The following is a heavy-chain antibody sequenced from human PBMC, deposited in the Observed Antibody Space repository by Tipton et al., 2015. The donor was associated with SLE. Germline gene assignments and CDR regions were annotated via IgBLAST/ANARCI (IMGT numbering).Heavy chain of an antibody. CDR1: GGSISNYY. Sequence: TLSLTCTVSGGSISNYYWNWIRQPPGKGLEWIGYIFYSGSTNHNPSLKSRVTISVDTSKNQFSLKLKSVTAADLAVYYCSRSAGGSHYPFSFDLWGQGTQVTVSS. V-gene: IGHV4-59*07. CDR3: SRSAGGSHYPFSFDL. D-gene: IGHD1-26*01. J-gene: IGHJ4*02. CDR2: IFYSGST.